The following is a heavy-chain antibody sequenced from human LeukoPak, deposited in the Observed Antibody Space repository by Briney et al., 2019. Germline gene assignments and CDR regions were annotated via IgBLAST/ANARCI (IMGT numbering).Heavy chain of an antibody. CDR2: INHSGST. V-gene: IGHV4-34*01. D-gene: IGHD3-16*01. J-gene: IGHJ4*02. CDR3: ARVLYPEGDDY. Sequence: PSETLSLTCAVYGGSFSGYYRSWIRQPPGKGLEWIGEINHSGSTNYNPSLKSRVTISVDTSKNQFSLKLSSVTAADTAVYYCARVLYPEGDDYWGQGTLVTVSS. CDR1: GGSFSGYY.